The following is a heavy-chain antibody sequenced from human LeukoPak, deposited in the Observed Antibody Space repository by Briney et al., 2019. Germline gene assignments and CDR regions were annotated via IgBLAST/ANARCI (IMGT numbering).Heavy chain of an antibody. CDR2: ISAYNSNT. Sequence: ASVKVSCKASGYTFTSYGISWVRQAPGQGLEWMGWISAYNSNTNYARKLQGRVTMTTDTSTSTAYMELRSLRSDDTAVYYCARTVSCSGGTCAYYFDYWGQGTLVTASS. J-gene: IGHJ4*02. V-gene: IGHV1-18*01. D-gene: IGHD2-15*01. CDR1: GYTFTSYG. CDR3: ARTVSCSGGTCAYYFDY.